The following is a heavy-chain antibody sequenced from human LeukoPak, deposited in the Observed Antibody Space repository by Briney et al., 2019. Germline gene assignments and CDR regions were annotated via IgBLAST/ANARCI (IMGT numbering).Heavy chain of an antibody. D-gene: IGHD2-21*01. Sequence: ASVKVSCKASGYTFTSYGISWVRQAPGQGLEWMGWISAYNGNTNYAQKLQGRVTMTTDTSTSTAYMELRSLRSDDTAVYYCARECGGDCYYGMDVWGQGTTVTVSS. CDR3: ARECGGDCYYGMDV. CDR2: ISAYNGNT. V-gene: IGHV1-18*01. CDR1: GYTFTSYG. J-gene: IGHJ6*02.